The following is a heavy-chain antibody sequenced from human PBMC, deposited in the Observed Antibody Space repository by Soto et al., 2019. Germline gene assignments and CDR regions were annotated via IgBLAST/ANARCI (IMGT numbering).Heavy chain of an antibody. V-gene: IGHV3-15*01. CDR2: VKSKTDGGTI. CDR3: IGTYSGSSMRFDY. D-gene: IGHD5-12*01. J-gene: IGHJ4*02. Sequence: EVQLVESGGGLVKPGGSLRLSCAASGFTFSNAWLTWVRQAPGKGLEWVGRVKSKTDGGTIDYGAPVKDRFTISRDDSKNTLYLKMNSLKTEDTAVYYCIGTYSGSSMRFDYWGQGTLVTVSS. CDR1: GFTFSNAW.